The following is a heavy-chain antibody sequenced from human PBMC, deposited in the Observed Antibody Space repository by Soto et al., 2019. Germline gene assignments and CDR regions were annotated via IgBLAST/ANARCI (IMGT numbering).Heavy chain of an antibody. CDR2: ISSSGSTI. CDR1: GFTLSDYY. CDR3: ATRRPFDI. V-gene: IGHV3-11*01. Sequence: GGALRPSCAASGFTLSDYYMSLSRPAPGKGLEWVSYISSSGSTIYYADSVKGRFTISRDNAKNSLYLQMNSLRAEDTAVYYCATRRPFDIWGQGTMVTVSS. J-gene: IGHJ3*02.